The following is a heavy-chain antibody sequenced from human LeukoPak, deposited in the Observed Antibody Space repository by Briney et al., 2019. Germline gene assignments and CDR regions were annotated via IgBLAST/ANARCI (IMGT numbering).Heavy chain of an antibody. CDR2: IYHSGSS. V-gene: IGHV4-38-2*02. J-gene: IGHJ4*02. CDR1: GGSISSGYY. CDR3: ARGLSPSDSSGSTYYFDY. D-gene: IGHD3-22*01. Sequence: SETLSLTCTVSGGSISSGYYWGWIRQPPGKGLEWIGNIYHSGSSYYKPSLKSRGTISEDTSKNQFSLKLSSVTAADTAVYFCARGLSPSDSSGSTYYFDYWGQGTLVTVSS.